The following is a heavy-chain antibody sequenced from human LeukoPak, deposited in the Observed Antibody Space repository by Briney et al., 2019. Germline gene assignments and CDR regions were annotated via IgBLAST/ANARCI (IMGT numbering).Heavy chain of an antibody. Sequence: ASVKVSCKASGYTFTCYDFNWVRQATGQRPEWMGWMSPNSGDTGYAQKFQDRVTMTRNTSISTAYMELSSLRSDDTAVYYCARGPPNWGYDYWGPGTLVNVSS. V-gene: IGHV1-8*01. CDR3: ARGPPNWGYDY. CDR1: GYTFTCYD. CDR2: MSPNSGDT. D-gene: IGHD7-27*01. J-gene: IGHJ4*02.